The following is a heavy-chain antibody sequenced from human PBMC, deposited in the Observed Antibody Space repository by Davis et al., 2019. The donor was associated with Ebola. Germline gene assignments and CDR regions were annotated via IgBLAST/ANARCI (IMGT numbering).Heavy chain of an antibody. Sequence: GGSLRLSCAASGFTFSSYAMSWVRQAPGKGLEWVSSITGSGGSTYYADSAKGRFTISRDNSKNTLYLEMNSLRAEDTATYYCARDGMVPGRDPLDIWGQGTVVTVSS. CDR1: GFTFSSYA. CDR2: ITGSGGST. J-gene: IGHJ3*02. CDR3: ARDGMVPGRDPLDI. D-gene: IGHD4/OR15-4a*01. V-gene: IGHV3-23*01.